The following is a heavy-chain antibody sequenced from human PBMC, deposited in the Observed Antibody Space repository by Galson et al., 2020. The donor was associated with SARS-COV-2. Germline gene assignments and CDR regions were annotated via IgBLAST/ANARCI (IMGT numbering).Heavy chain of an antibody. J-gene: IGHJ6*02. V-gene: IGHV3-30*18. D-gene: IGHD3-9*01. CDR2: ISYDGSDK. CDR3: AKELLDYGISSYTFDV. CDR1: GFIFNTYG. Sequence: GESLKISCATPGFIFNTYGMHWVRQAPGKGLEWVPVISYDGSDKYYADSVKGRFTISRDNSKNTLYLQMNSLSTEDKAVYYCAKELLDYGISSYTFDVWGQGTTVTVSS.